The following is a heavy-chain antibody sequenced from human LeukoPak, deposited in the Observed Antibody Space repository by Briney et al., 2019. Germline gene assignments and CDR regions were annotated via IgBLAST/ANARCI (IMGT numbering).Heavy chain of an antibody. J-gene: IGHJ4*02. CDR3: AKHPLGGPFDFDY. Sequence: GGSLRLSCAASGFTFSSYAMSWVRQAPGKGLEWVSAISGSGGNTYYADSVKGWFTISRDNSKNTLYLQMNSLRAEDTAVYYCAKHPLGGPFDFDYWGQGTLVTVSS. CDR1: GFTFSSYA. CDR2: ISGSGGNT. D-gene: IGHD2-15*01. V-gene: IGHV3-23*01.